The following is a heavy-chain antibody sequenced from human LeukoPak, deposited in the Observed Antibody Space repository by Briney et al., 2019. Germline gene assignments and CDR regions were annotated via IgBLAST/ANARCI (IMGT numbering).Heavy chain of an antibody. J-gene: IGHJ5*02. CDR2: IKSKTDGGTT. Sequence: GGSLRLSCAAAGFTFSNAWMSWVRQAPGKGLEWVGRIKSKTDGGTTDYAAPVKGRFAISRDDSKNTLYLQMNSLKTEDTAVYYCTTPLGSGIYELTRWFDPWGQGTLVTVSS. V-gene: IGHV3-15*01. CDR3: TTPLGSGIYELTRWFDP. CDR1: GFTFSNAW. D-gene: IGHD3-10*01.